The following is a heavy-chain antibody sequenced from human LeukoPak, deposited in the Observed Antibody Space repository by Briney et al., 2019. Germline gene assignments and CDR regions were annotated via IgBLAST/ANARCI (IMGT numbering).Heavy chain of an antibody. CDR2: IYYTGNT. Sequence: PSETLSLTCTVSGGSISGYSWTWIRPPPGKGLEWIGYIYYTGNTNYNPSLKSRVTISIDTSKNHFSLNVNSVTAADAAVYYCVRSKSGAYGWFDPWGPGTLVTVSS. CDR1: GGSISGYS. V-gene: IGHV4-59*01. CDR3: VRSKSGAYGWFDP. J-gene: IGHJ5*02. D-gene: IGHD2-15*01.